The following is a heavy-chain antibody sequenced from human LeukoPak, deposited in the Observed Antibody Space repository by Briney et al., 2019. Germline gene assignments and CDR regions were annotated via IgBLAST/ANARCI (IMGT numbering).Heavy chain of an antibody. Sequence: GGSLRLSCAASGFTFSSYSMNWVRQAPGKGLEWVSSISSSSSYIYYADSVKGRFTISRDNAKNSLYLQMNSLRAEDTAVYYCARDVSSSLEGTYFDYWGQGTLVTVSS. CDR2: ISSSSSYI. CDR3: ARDVSSSLEGTYFDY. J-gene: IGHJ4*02. D-gene: IGHD6-6*01. V-gene: IGHV3-21*01. CDR1: GFTFSSYS.